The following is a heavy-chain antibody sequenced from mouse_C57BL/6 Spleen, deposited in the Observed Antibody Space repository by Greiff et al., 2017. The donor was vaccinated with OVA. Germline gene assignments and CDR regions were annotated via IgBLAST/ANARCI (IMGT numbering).Heavy chain of an antibody. V-gene: IGHV1-52*01. Sequence: VQLQQPGAELVRPGSSVKLSCKASGYTFTSYWMHWVKQRPIQGLEWIGNIDPSDSETHYNQKFKDKATLTVDKSSSTAYMQLSSLTSEDSAVYYCARSGYSNYFDYWGKGTTLTVSS. CDR3: ARSGYSNYFDY. D-gene: IGHD2-5*01. CDR2: IDPSDSET. CDR1: GYTFTSYW. J-gene: IGHJ2*01.